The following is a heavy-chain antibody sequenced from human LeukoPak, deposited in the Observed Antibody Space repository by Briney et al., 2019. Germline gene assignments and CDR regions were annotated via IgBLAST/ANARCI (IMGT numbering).Heavy chain of an antibody. D-gene: IGHD1-26*01. J-gene: IGHJ4*02. Sequence: GGSLRLSCAASGFTFSSYWMNWARQAPGKGLEWVASINHNGNVNYYVDSVKGRFTISRDNAKNSLYLQMNSLGAEDTAVYYCARDGTWPGPACDYWGQGTLVTVSS. CDR2: INHNGNVN. V-gene: IGHV3-7*01. CDR1: GFTFSSYW. CDR3: ARDGTWPGPACDY.